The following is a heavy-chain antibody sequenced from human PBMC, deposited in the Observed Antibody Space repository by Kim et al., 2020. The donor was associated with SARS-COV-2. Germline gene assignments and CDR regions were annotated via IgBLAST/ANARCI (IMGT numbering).Heavy chain of an antibody. CDR2: ISGNGGST. CDR1: GFAFSNYA. V-gene: IGHV3-23*01. CDR3: AKGGGSSAYSHLDY. D-gene: IGHD3-22*01. Sequence: GGSLRLSCAASGFAFSNYAMSWVRQGPGKGLEWVSVISGNGGSTYYADSVKGRFTISRDNSKNTLYVQMNSLRVEDTAVYYCAKGGGSSAYSHLDYWGQGTLVTVSS. J-gene: IGHJ4*02.